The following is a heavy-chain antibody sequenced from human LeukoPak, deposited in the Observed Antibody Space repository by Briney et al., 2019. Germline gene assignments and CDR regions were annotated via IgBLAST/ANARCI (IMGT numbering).Heavy chain of an antibody. CDR2: INHSGST. D-gene: IGHD3-9*01. Sequence: SETLSLTCAVYGGSFSSYYWSWIRQPPGKGLEWIGEINHSGSTNYNPSLKSRVTISVDTSKNQFSLKLSSVTAADTAVYYCAREPRSYDILTGLDYWGRGTLVTVSS. J-gene: IGHJ4*02. CDR3: AREPRSYDILTGLDY. CDR1: GGSFSSYY. V-gene: IGHV4-34*01.